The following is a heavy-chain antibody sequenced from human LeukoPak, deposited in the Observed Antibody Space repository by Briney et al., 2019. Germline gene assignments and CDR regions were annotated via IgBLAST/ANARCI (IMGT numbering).Heavy chain of an antibody. D-gene: IGHD5-18*01. CDR2: ISSSGSTI. CDR1: GFTFSSYA. CDR3: AREASGYSYGLDAFDI. Sequence: PGGSLRLSCAASGFTFSSYAMSWVRQAPGKGLEWVSYISSSGSTIYYADSVKGRFTISRDNAKNSLYLQMNSLRAEDTAVYYCAREASGYSYGLDAFDIWGQGTMVTASS. J-gene: IGHJ3*02. V-gene: IGHV3-48*03.